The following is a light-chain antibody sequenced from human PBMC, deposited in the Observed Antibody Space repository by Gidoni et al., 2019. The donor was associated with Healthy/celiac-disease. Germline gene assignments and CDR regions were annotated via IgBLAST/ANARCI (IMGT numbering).Light chain of an antibody. J-gene: IGKJ2*01. Sequence: EIVITHSPATLSVSPGERATLPCRASQSVSSNLAWYQQKPGQAPRLLIYGATTRATGIPARFSGSGSGTEFTLTISSLQSEDFAVYYCQQYNNWPPMYTFGQGTKLEIK. CDR1: QSVSSN. CDR2: GAT. V-gene: IGKV3-15*01. CDR3: QQYNNWPPMYT.